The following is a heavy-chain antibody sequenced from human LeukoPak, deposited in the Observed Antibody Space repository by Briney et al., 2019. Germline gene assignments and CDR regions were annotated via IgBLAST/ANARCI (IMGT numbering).Heavy chain of an antibody. CDR3: ARIGQGYGSGSYYQYNWFDP. CDR2: IIPIFGTA. Sequence: ASVKVSCKASGGTFSSYAISWVRQAPGQGLEWMGGIIPIFGTANYAQKFQGRVTITADESTSTAYMELSSLRSEDTAVYYCARIGQGYGSGSYYQYNWFDPWGQGTLVTVSS. CDR1: GGTFSSYA. V-gene: IGHV1-69*13. D-gene: IGHD3-10*01. J-gene: IGHJ5*02.